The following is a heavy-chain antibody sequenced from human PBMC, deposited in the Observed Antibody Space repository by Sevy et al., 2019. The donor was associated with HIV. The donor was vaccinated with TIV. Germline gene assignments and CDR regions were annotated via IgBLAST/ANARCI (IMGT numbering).Heavy chain of an antibody. Sequence: GGSLRLSCAASGFTFSSYSMNWVRQAPGKGLEWVSSISISSSYICYADSVKGRFTISRDNAKNSLYLQLNSLRAEDTAVHYCARDAPSSYGSGSNALDIWGQGTMVTVSS. D-gene: IGHD3-10*01. V-gene: IGHV3-21*01. J-gene: IGHJ3*02. CDR3: ARDAPSSYGSGSNALDI. CDR1: GFTFSSYS. CDR2: ISISSSYI.